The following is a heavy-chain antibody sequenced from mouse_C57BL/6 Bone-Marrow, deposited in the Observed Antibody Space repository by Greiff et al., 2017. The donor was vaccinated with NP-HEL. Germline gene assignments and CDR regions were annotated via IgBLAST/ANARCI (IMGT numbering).Heavy chain of an antibody. J-gene: IGHJ3*01. CDR3: ARRDDGYCPWFAY. D-gene: IGHD2-3*01. CDR2: ISSGGSYT. V-gene: IGHV5-6*01. CDR1: GFTFSSYG. Sequence: VQLVESGGDLVKPGGSLKLSCAASGFTFSSYGMSWVRPTPDKRLEWVATISSGGSYTYYPDSVKGRFTISRDNAKNTLYLQMSSLKSEDTAMYYCARRDDGYCPWFAYWGQGTLVTVSA.